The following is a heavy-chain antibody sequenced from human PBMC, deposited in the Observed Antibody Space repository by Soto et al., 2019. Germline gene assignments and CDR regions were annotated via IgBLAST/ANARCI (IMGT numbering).Heavy chain of an antibody. Sequence: ASVKVSCKASGYTFTSYGISWVRQAPGQGLEWMGWISAYNGNTNYAQKLQGRVTMTTDTSTSTAYMELRSLRSDDTAVYYCAAYTIFGVEDYYYGMDVWGQGTTVTVSS. CDR1: GYTFTSYG. CDR3: AAYTIFGVEDYYYGMDV. CDR2: ISAYNGNT. J-gene: IGHJ6*02. V-gene: IGHV1-18*01. D-gene: IGHD3-3*01.